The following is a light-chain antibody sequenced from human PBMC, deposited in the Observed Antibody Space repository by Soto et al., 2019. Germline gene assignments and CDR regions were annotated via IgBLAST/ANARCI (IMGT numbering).Light chain of an antibody. Sequence: EIVLTQSPGTLSLSPGDRATLACRASQSVSSNLAWYQQNPGQAPRLLIHGSSTRATGIPARFSGSGSGTEFTLTISGLQSEDFAVYYCQQHSNWPRTFGQGTKVDIK. J-gene: IGKJ1*01. CDR1: QSVSSN. V-gene: IGKV3-15*01. CDR2: GSS. CDR3: QQHSNWPRT.